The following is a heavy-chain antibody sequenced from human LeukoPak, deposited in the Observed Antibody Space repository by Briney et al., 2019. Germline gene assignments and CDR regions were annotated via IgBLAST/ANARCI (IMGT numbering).Heavy chain of an antibody. CDR1: GFTFSSYW. CDR3: ARGCESHIHLSWFDP. J-gene: IGHJ5*02. V-gene: IGHV3-23*01. CDR2: ISGSGGNT. Sequence: GGSLRLSCAASGFTFSSYWMNWARQAPGKGLDWVSIISGSGGNTYYADSVKGRFTISRDDSKNTLYLQMNSLRAEDTAVYYCARGCESHIHLSWFDPWGQGTLVTVSS. D-gene: IGHD3-16*01.